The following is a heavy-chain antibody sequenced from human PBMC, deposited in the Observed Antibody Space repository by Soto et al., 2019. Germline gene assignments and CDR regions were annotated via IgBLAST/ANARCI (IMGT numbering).Heavy chain of an antibody. CDR2: IIPIFGTA. CDR1: GGTFSSYA. V-gene: IGHV1-69*01. CDR3: ARAMGATVTRYYYGMDV. Sequence: QVQLVQSGAEVKKPGSSVKVSCKASGGTFSSYAISWVRQAPGQGLEWMGGIIPIFGTANYAQKFQGRVTITADESTSKAYMELSSLRSEDTAVYYCARAMGATVTRYYYGMDVWGQGTTVTVSS. J-gene: IGHJ6*02. D-gene: IGHD4-17*01.